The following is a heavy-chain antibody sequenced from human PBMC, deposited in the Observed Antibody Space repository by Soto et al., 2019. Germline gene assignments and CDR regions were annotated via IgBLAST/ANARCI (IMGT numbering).Heavy chain of an antibody. CDR2: INPNSGGT. CDR1: GYTFTGYY. J-gene: IGHJ5*02. V-gene: IGHV1-2*02. D-gene: IGHD3-22*01. Sequence: AASVKVSCKASGYTFTGYYVHWVRQAPGQGLEWMGWINPNSGGTNYAQKFQGRVTMTRDTSISTAYMELSRLRSDDTAVYYCARSSGSENWFDPWGQGTLVTVSS. CDR3: ARSSGSENWFDP.